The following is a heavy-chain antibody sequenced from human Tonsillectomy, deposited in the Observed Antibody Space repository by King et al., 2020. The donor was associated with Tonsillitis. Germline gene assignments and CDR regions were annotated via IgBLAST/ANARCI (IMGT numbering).Heavy chain of an antibody. V-gene: IGHV4-4*07. J-gene: IGHJ4*02. CDR3: ARDEGGIYYFYI. Sequence: VQLQESGPGLVKPSETLSLTCTVSGGSISSHFWTWIRRPAGKGLEWIGRIYTNGMTNYNPSLKSRLSMSVDTPKNQFSLTLKAVTAADTAVYYCARDEGGIYYFYIWGQGTLVTVSS. D-gene: IGHD1-26*01. CDR2: IYTNGMT. CDR1: GGSISSHF.